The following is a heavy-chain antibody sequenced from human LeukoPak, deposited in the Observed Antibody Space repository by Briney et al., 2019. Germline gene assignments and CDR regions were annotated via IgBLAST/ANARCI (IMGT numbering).Heavy chain of an antibody. V-gene: IGHV1-2*04. CDR2: VNPNSGGT. CDR1: GYAFTGYY. D-gene: IGHD2-2*01. Sequence: VASVKVSCKASGYAFTGYYMHWVRQAPGQGLEWMGWVNPNSGGTNYAQKFQGWVTMTRDTSISTAYMELSRLRSVDTAVYYCARGGILDCSSTSCYEVAFDIWGQGTMVTVSS. J-gene: IGHJ3*02. CDR3: ARGGILDCSSTSCYEVAFDI.